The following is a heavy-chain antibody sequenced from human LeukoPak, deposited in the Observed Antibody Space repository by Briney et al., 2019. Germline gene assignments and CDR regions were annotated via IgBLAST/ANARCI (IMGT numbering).Heavy chain of an antibody. CDR2: FDPEDGET. Sequence: ASVKVSCMVSGYTLTELSMQWVRPAPGKGLDWMGGFDPEDGETIYAQKFQGRVTMTEDTSTDTAYMELSSLRSEDTAVYYCATWGLVVVAATNAFDIWGQGTMVTVSS. D-gene: IGHD2-15*01. CDR1: GYTLTELS. V-gene: IGHV1-24*01. CDR3: ATWGLVVVAATNAFDI. J-gene: IGHJ3*02.